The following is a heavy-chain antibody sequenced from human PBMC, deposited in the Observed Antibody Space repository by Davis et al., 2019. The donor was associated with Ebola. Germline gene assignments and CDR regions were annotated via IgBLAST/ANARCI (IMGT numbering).Heavy chain of an antibody. CDR2: ISYDGSNK. CDR3: ARDWSTGSYRTAEYFQH. D-gene: IGHD1-26*01. Sequence: PGGSLRLSCAASGFTFSSYAMHWVRQAPGKGLEWVAVISYDGSNKYYAASVKGRFTISRDKSKNTQYLQMNSLRVEDTAVYYCARDWSTGSYRTAEYFQHWGQGTLVTVSS. V-gene: IGHV3-30*04. J-gene: IGHJ1*01. CDR1: GFTFSSYA.